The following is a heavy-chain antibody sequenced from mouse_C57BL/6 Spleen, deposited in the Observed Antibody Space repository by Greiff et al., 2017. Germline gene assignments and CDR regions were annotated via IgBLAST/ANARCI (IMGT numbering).Heavy chain of an antibody. CDR2: IRLKSDNYAT. V-gene: IGHV6-3*01. Sequence: EVKVEESGGGLVQPGGSMKLSCVASGFTFSNYWMNWVRQSPEKGLEWVAQIRLKSDNYATHYAESVKGRFTISRDDSKSSVYLQMNNLRAEDTGIYYCTGDGNWYFDVGGTGTTVTVAS. CDR3: TGDGNWYFDV. CDR1: GFTFSNYW. D-gene: IGHD2-1*01. J-gene: IGHJ1*03.